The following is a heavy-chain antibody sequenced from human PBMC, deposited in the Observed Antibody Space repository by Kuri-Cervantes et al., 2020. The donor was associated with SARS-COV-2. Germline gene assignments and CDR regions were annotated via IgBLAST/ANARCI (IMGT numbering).Heavy chain of an antibody. CDR1: GFTFSSYA. V-gene: IGHV3-30-3*01. J-gene: IGHJ3*02. D-gene: IGHD1-26*01. CDR2: ISYDGSNK. CDR3: ARVTVGATWLGDAFDI. Sequence: GESLKISCAASGFTFSSYAMSWVRQAPGKGLEWVAVISYDGSNKYYADSVKGRFTISRDNSKNTLYLQMNSLRAEDTAVYYCARVTVGATWLGDAFDIWGQGTMVTVSS.